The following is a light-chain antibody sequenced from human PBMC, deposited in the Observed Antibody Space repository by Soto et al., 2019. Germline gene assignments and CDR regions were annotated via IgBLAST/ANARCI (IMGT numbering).Light chain of an antibody. CDR2: VAS. CDR3: QQSYSTPRWT. J-gene: IGKJ1*01. Sequence: DIQLTQSASSLSASVWERVSIXWLASQSIGTYLNWYQQKPGKAPKLLIYVASTLQRGVPSRFSGSGSGTDFTLTISSLQAEDFATYFCQQSYSTPRWTFGQGTKVDIK. V-gene: IGKV1-39*01. CDR1: QSIGTY.